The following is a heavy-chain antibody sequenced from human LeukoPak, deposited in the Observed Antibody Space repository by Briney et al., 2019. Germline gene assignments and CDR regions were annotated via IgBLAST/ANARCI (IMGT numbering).Heavy chain of an antibody. CDR2: ISGSGGST. D-gene: IGHD3-10*01. Sequence: GGSLRLSCAASGFTFSSYAMSWVRQAPGKGLEWVSAISGSGGSTYYADSVKGRFTISRDNSKNTLYLQMNSLRAEDTAVYYCAKEITMVRGVIIRSGLDYWGQGTLVTVSS. CDR3: AKEITMVRGVIIRSGLDY. CDR1: GFTFSSYA. J-gene: IGHJ4*02. V-gene: IGHV3-23*01.